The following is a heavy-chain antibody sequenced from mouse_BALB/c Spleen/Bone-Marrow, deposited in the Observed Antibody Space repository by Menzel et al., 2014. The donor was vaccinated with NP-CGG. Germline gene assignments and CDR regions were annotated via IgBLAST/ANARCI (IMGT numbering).Heavy chain of an antibody. CDR1: GFDFSRYW. V-gene: IGHV4-1*02. CDR2: INPDSSTI. Sequence: EVKVEESGGGLVQPGGSLKLSCAASGFDFSRYWMSWVRQAPGKGLEWIGEINPDSSTINYTPSLKDKFIISRDNAENTLYLQMRKVRSEDTALYYCARQGYYGYSDYWGQGTTLTVSS. J-gene: IGHJ2*01. D-gene: IGHD1-2*01. CDR3: ARQGYYGYSDY.